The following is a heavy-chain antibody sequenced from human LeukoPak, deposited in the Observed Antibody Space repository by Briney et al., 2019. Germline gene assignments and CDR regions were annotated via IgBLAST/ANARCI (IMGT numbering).Heavy chain of an antibody. CDR2: ISSSGYST. CDR3: ARDKRRFDK. CDR1: GFTFSDYY. J-gene: IGHJ4*02. Sequence: GGSLRLSCAASGFTFSDYYMSWIRQAPGKELDWISYISSSGYSTYYAGSVKGRFTISRDNSNNSLYLQMNSLRDEDTAVYYCARDKRRFDKWGQGTLLAVSS. V-gene: IGHV3-11*04.